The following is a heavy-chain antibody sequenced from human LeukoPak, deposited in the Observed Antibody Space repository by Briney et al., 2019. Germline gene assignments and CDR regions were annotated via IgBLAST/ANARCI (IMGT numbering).Heavy chain of an antibody. V-gene: IGHV1-46*01. CDR2: INPSGGST. D-gene: IGHD6-25*01. CDR3: ARRGYIASNDY. J-gene: IGHJ4*02. CDR1: GYTFTSYY. Sequence: ASVKVSCKASGYTFTSYYMHWVRQAPGQGLEWMGIINPSGGSTSYAQKFQGRVTMTRDTSTSTAYMELSRLRSDDTALYYCARRGYIASNDYWGQGTLVTVSS.